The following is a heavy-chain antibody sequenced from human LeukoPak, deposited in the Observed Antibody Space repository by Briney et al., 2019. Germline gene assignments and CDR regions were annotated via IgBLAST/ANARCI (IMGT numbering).Heavy chain of an antibody. Sequence: GGSLRLSCAASGFTFSSYGMHWVRQAPGKGLEWVAGISYDGSNKYYADSVKGRFTISRDNSKNTLYLQMNSLRAEDTAVYYCATDMYYYGSGSYPGFDYRGQGTLVTVSS. CDR3: ATDMYYYGSGSYPGFDY. D-gene: IGHD3-10*01. V-gene: IGHV3-30*03. CDR1: GFTFSSYG. J-gene: IGHJ4*02. CDR2: ISYDGSNK.